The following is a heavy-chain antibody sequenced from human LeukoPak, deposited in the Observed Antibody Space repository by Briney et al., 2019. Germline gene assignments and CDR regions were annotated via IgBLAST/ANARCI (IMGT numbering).Heavy chain of an antibody. CDR3: AKAAKPLYYYDSSGDIPGGY. CDR1: GFTFSSYA. J-gene: IGHJ4*02. CDR2: ISGSGGST. D-gene: IGHD3-22*01. Sequence: GGSLRLSCAASGFTFSSYAMSWVRQAPGKGLGWVSAISGSGGSTYYADSVKGRFTISRDNSKNTLYLQMNSLRAEDTAVYYCAKAAKPLYYYDSSGDIPGGYWGQGTLVTVSS. V-gene: IGHV3-23*01.